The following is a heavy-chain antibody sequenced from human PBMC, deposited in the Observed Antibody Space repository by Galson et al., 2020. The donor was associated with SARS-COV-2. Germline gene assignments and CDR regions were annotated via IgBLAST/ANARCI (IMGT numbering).Heavy chain of an antibody. CDR3: ARTAPYGGNLFDY. CDR2: T. J-gene: IGHJ4*02. D-gene: IGHD5-12*01. V-gene: IGHV4-30-2*05. Sequence: TYDNPSLRGRITMSLDTSKNQFSLMLHAVTAADTAVYFCARTAPYGGNLFDYWGRGTLVTVSS.